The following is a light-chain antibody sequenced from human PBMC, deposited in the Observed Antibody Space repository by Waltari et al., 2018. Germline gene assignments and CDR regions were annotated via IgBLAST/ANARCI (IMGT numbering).Light chain of an antibody. CDR1: QGIRND. V-gene: IGKV1-6*01. J-gene: IGKJ4*01. CDR2: GAS. CDR3: QQYDNLPLT. Sequence: AIQMTQSPSSLSASVGDRVTITCRASQGIRNDLGWYQQKPGQAPKLLIYGASSLQSGVPSRFSGSGSGTDFTLTISSLQPEDFATYYCQQYDNLPLTFGGGTKVEIK.